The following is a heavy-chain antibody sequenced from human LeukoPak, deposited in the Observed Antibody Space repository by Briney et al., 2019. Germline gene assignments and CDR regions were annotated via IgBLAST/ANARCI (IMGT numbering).Heavy chain of an antibody. V-gene: IGHV4-38-2*01. J-gene: IGHJ4*02. CDR3: AEVERRNY. CDR1: GYSISSGYY. CDR2: IYHSGST. Sequence: SETLSLTCAVSGYSISSGYYWGWIRPPPGKGLEWIGSIYHSGSTHYNPSLKSRVTISVDTSKNQFSLKLRSVTAADTAVYYCAEVERRNYWGQGTLVTVSS. D-gene: IGHD1-1*01.